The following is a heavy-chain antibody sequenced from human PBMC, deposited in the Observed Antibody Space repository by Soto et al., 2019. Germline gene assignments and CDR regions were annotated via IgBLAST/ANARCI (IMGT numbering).Heavy chain of an antibody. V-gene: IGHV3-30-3*01. D-gene: IGHD4-17*01. J-gene: IGHJ4*02. CDR1: GFAFSSYA. CDR3: ASPIWTTVTTGAYCDY. CDR2: ISYDGSNK. Sequence: QVQLVESGGGVVQPGRSLRLSCAASGFAFSSYAMHWVRQAPRKGLEWVAVISYDGSNKDYADSVKGRFTMSRDNTKNTRNVQMNSLSTEDTAVYYCASPIWTTVTTGAYCDYWGQRTLVTVSS.